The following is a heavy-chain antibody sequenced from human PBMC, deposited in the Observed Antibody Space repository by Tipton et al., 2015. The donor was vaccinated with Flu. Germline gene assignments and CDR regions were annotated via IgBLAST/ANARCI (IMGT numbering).Heavy chain of an antibody. CDR1: GGSLSSFY. V-gene: IGHV4-4*07. CDR3: ARDRGWPAALDY. CDR2: IYSSGIT. D-gene: IGHD3-10*01. J-gene: IGHJ4*02. Sequence: LRLSCTVSGGSLSSFYWTWIRQPAGKGLEWIGRIYSSGITKYNPSLKSRVTMSVDTSRNQFSLNLKSVTAADTAVYYCARDRGWPAALDYWSQGILVTVSS.